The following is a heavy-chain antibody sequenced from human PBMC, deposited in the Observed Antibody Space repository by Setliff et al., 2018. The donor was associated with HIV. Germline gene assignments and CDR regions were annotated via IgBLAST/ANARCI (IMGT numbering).Heavy chain of an antibody. CDR2: IRNDGSDK. D-gene: IGHD3-22*01. CDR3: ATTHHYARSGYYG. Sequence: GGSLRLSCAASGFTFSSYGLHWVRQAPGKGLEWVAFIRNDGSDKHYVESVKGRFTISRDNSKKTLYLQMNRLRAEDTAVYYCATTHHYARSGYYGWGQGTLVTVSS. J-gene: IGHJ4*02. V-gene: IGHV3-30*02. CDR1: GFTFSSYG.